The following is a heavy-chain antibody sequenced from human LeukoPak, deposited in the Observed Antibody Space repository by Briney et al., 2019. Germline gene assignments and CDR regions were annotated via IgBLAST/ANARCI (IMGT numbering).Heavy chain of an antibody. CDR1: GFAFSSYS. J-gene: IGHJ3*02. V-gene: IGHV3-21*01. CDR3: ARDCRSTSCYEGAFDI. Sequence: GSLRLSFAASGFAFSSYSMNWVRQAPGKGLEWVSSISSSSSYIYYADSVKGRFTISRDNAKNSLYLQMNSLRAEDTAVYYCARDCRSTSCYEGAFDIWGQGTMVTVSS. D-gene: IGHD2-2*01. CDR2: ISSSSSYI.